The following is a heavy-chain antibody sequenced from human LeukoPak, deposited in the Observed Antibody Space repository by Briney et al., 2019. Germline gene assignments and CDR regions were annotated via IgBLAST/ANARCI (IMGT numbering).Heavy chain of an antibody. V-gene: IGHV3-30*02. Sequence: GGSLRLSCAASGFTFSSYGMHWVRQAPGKGLEWVAFIRYDGSNKYYADSVKGRFTISRDNSKNTLYLQMNSLRAEDTAVYYCAKAYDNSGYYPDAFDIWGQGTMVTVSS. D-gene: IGHD3-22*01. CDR2: IRYDGSNK. CDR3: AKAYDNSGYYPDAFDI. J-gene: IGHJ3*02. CDR1: GFTFSSYG.